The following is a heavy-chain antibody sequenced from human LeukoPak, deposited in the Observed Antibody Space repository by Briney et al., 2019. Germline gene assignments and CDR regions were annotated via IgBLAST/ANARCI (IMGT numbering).Heavy chain of an antibody. CDR3: ARDLDYGGKSNFDY. Sequence: PGGALRHSRAASGLTVSRNYMSSVRQAPGQGLVWVSRIKSAGSSIMYADSVKGRFTISRDNAKNTVYLQMNSLRAEDTAVYYCARDLDYGGKSNFDYWGQGTLVTVSS. D-gene: IGHD4-23*01. CDR2: IKSAGSSI. V-gene: IGHV3-74*03. J-gene: IGHJ4*02. CDR1: GLTVSRNY.